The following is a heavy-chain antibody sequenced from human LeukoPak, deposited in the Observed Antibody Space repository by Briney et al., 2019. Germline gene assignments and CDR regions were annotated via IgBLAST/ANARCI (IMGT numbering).Heavy chain of an antibody. V-gene: IGHV1-69*04. CDR1: GGTFSCYA. D-gene: IGHD3-9*01. J-gene: IGHJ5*02. CDR2: IIPIFGIA. Sequence: SVKVSCKASGGTFSCYAISWVRQAPGQGLEWMGTIIPIFGIANYAQKFQGRVTITADKSTSTAYMELSSLRSEDTAVYYCARAWQDDILTGIPPYNWFDPWGQGTLVTVSS. CDR3: ARAWQDDILTGIPPYNWFDP.